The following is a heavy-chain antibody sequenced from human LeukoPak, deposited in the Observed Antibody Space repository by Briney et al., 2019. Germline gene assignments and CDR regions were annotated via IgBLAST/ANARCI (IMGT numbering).Heavy chain of an antibody. Sequence: SETLSLTCTVSGGSISSGSYYWSWIRQPAGKGLEWIGRIYTSGSTNYNPSLKSRVTISVDTSKNQFSLKLSSVTAADTAVYYCARGRYCSSTSCYRRGYYYYGMDVWGQGTTVTVSS. CDR3: ARGRYCSSTSCYRRGYYYYGMDV. CDR2: IYTSGST. V-gene: IGHV4-61*02. J-gene: IGHJ6*02. D-gene: IGHD2-2*02. CDR1: GGSISSGSYY.